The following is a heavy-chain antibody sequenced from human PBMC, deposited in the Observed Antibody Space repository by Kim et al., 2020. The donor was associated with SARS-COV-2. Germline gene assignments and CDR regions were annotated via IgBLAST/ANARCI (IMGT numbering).Heavy chain of an antibody. CDR1: GYTFTSYY. J-gene: IGHJ4*02. D-gene: IGHD3-22*01. V-gene: IGHV1-46*01. Sequence: ASVKVSCKASGYTFTSYYMHWVRQAPGQGLEWMGIINPSGGSTSYAQKFQGRVTMTRDTSTSTVYMELSSLISEDTAVYYCAREPPYYDSSGYSPREKTLQIKNDYWGQGTLVTVSS. CDR3: AREPPYYDSSGYSPREKTLQIKNDY. CDR2: INPSGGST.